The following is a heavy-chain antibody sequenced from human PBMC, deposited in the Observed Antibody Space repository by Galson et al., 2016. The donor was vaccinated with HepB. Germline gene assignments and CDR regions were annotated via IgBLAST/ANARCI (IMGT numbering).Heavy chain of an antibody. D-gene: IGHD4/OR15-4a*01. CDR3: AGATHGNTWFDY. Sequence: QSGAEVKKPGESLKISCQAFGYRSTNYWIGWVRQMPGTGLEWLGLIYFGGFETRYSPSFQGRVIVSADRSINTAYLQWGSLEASDTAIYSCAGATHGNTWFDYWGQGTLVTVTS. CDR1: GYRSTNYW. J-gene: IGHJ4*02. CDR2: IYFGGFET. V-gene: IGHV5-51*01.